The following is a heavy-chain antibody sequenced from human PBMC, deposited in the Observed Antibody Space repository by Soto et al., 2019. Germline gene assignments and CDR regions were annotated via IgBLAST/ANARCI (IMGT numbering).Heavy chain of an antibody. V-gene: IGHV3-23*01. CDR3: AIDLSWHTH. Sequence: VVSQRVCCTAAGGTFVDHARTWVRQAPGKGLEWLSGISGGGTGAYYADSVKGRFTVSRDNSNNTVFLQMDSLRVEDTAVYYCAIDLSWHTHWGQGTLVTVSS. CDR2: ISGGGTGA. J-gene: IGHJ4*02. CDR1: GGTFVDHA. D-gene: IGHD2-15*01.